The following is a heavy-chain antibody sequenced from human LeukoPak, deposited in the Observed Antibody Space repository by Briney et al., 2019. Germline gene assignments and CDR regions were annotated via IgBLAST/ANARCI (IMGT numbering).Heavy chain of an antibody. Sequence: GGSLRLSCIASGFTFGDYAMSWVRQAPGKGLEWVAVISYDGSQKYYADSVKGRFTISRDNSNDTVYLQMNSLTAEDTAVYYCAKPVYSRGWYASTFDCWGQGTLVTVSS. CDR3: AKPVYSRGWYASTFDC. CDR1: GFTFGDYA. J-gene: IGHJ4*02. V-gene: IGHV3-30*18. CDR2: ISYDGSQK. D-gene: IGHD6-19*01.